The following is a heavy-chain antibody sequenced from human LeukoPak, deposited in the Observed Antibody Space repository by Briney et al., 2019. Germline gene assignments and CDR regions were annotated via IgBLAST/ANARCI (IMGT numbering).Heavy chain of an antibody. CDR1: RFTFSSDD. J-gene: IGHJ4*02. CDR3: ARALRDDGSAYRALDC. Sequence: GGSLRLSCVASRFTFSSDDMNWVRQAPGKGLEWVSYISSSGDIIYYADSVKGRFTISRDNAKNSLYLQMNSLRAEDTAMYFCARALRDDGSAYRALDCWGQGTLVTVSS. D-gene: IGHD3-22*01. V-gene: IGHV3-48*03. CDR2: ISSSGDII.